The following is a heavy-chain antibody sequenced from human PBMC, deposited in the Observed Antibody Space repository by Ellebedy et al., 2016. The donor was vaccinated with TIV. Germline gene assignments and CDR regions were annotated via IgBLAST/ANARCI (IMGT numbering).Heavy chain of an antibody. D-gene: IGHD2-21*01. Sequence: MPSETLSLTCTVSGGSISSYYWSWIRQPPGKGLEWIGYIYYSGSTNYNPSLKSRVTISVDTSKNQFSLKLSSVTAADTAVYYCARDRVVVNAMSLDGNYYYYYGMDVWGQGTTVTVSS. CDR2: IYYSGST. CDR1: GGSISSYY. V-gene: IGHV4-59*12. J-gene: IGHJ6*02. CDR3: ARDRVVVNAMSLDGNYYYYYGMDV.